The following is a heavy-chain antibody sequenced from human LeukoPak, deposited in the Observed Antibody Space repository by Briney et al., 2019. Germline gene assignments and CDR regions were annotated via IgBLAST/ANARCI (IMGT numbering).Heavy chain of an antibody. D-gene: IGHD3-3*01. CDR2: IYYSGST. CDR1: GGSISSSSSY. V-gene: IGHV4-61*05. CDR3: ARTGVYYDFWSGKSVVTLFDY. Sequence: SETLSLTCTVSGGSISSSSSYWGWIRQPPGKGLEWIGYIYYSGSTNYNPSLKSRVTISVDTSKNQFSLKLSSVTAADTAVYYCARTGVYYDFWSGKSVVTLFDYWGQGTLVTVSS. J-gene: IGHJ4*02.